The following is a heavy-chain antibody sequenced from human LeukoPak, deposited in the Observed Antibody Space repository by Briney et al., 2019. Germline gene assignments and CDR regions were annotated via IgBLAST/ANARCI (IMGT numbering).Heavy chain of an antibody. V-gene: IGHV3-11*06. CDR3: ARVGQQLKNYFDY. J-gene: IGHJ4*02. Sequence: PGGSLRLSCAASGFTFSDYYMSWIRQAPGKGLEWVSYISSSSSYTNYADSVKGRFTISRDNAKNSLYLQMNSLRAEDTAVYYCARVGQQLKNYFDYWGQGTLVTVSS. CDR1: GFTFSDYY. CDR2: ISSSSSYT. D-gene: IGHD6-13*01.